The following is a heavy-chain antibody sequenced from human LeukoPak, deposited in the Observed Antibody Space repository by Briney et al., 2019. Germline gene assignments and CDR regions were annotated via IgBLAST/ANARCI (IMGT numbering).Heavy chain of an antibody. J-gene: IGHJ3*02. CDR2: ISAYNGNT. Sequence: ASVKVSCKASGYTFTSYGISWVRQAPGQGLEWMGWISAYNGNTNYAQKLQGRATMTTDTSTSTAYMELRSLRSDDTAVYYCASRTTTVTTYSRFGAFDIWGQGTMVTVSS. CDR3: ASRTTTVTTYSRFGAFDI. CDR1: GYTFTSYG. D-gene: IGHD4-17*01. V-gene: IGHV1-18*01.